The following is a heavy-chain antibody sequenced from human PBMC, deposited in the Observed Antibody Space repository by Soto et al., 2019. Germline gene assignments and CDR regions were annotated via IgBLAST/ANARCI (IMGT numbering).Heavy chain of an antibody. CDR3: HYYGSGYSY. CDR2: ISYDGSNK. J-gene: IGHJ4*02. Sequence: QVQLVESGGGVVQPGRSLRLSCAASGFTFSSYGMHWVRQAPGKGLEWVAVISYDGSNKYYADSVKGRFTISRDNSQNTLYLQMNSLRAEDTAVYYCHYYGSGYSYWGQGTLVTVSS. D-gene: IGHD3-10*01. V-gene: IGHV3-30*03. CDR1: GFTFSSYG.